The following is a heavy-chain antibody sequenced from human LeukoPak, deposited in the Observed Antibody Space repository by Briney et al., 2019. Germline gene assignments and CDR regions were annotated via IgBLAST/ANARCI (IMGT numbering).Heavy chain of an antibody. D-gene: IGHD2-2*01. Sequence: SETLSLTCTVSGGSISNYYWSWIRQPAGKGLEWIGRIFSSGSTNYNPSLKSRVTMSVDTSKNQFSLKLSPVTAADTAEYFCARESRRSYCNEYWGQGTLVTVSS. J-gene: IGHJ4*02. CDR2: IFSSGST. CDR1: GGSISNYY. CDR3: ARESRRSYCNEY. V-gene: IGHV4-4*07.